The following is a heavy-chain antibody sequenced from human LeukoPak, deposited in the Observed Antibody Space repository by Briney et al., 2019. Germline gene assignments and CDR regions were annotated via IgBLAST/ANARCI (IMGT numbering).Heavy chain of an antibody. Sequence: PSETLSLTCAVYGGSFSGYYWSWIRQPPGKGLEWIGEINHSGSTNYNPSLKSRVTISVDTSKNQFSLKLSSVTAADTAVYYCAREGNGDRGGDHYYYYMDVWGKGTTVTVSS. CDR3: AREGNGDRGGDHYYYYMDV. CDR1: GGSFSGYY. V-gene: IGHV4-34*01. CDR2: INHSGST. D-gene: IGHD3-10*01. J-gene: IGHJ6*03.